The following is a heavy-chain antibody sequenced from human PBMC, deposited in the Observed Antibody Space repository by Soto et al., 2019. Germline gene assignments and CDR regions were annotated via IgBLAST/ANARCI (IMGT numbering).Heavy chain of an antibody. D-gene: IGHD2-15*01. J-gene: IGHJ4*02. Sequence: SETLSLTCSVSGVSISSSDYYWAWIRQPPGKGLEWIGSIDYNGVTYSNPSLKGRVTISKDTSKNKFSLQVTSPTAADTAFYYCGRVLVAATRHTGPDYWGQGTQVTVSS. CDR2: IDYNGVT. CDR1: GVSISSSDYY. CDR3: GRVLVAATRHTGPDY. V-gene: IGHV4-39*02.